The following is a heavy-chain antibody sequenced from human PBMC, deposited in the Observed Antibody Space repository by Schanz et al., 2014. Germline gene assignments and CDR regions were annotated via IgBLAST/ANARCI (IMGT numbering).Heavy chain of an antibody. V-gene: IGHV3-53*01. CDR2: MYINSGST. CDR1: GFTVNTNY. J-gene: IGHJ3*01. D-gene: IGHD5-12*01. CDR3: ARDGGRDGYNLAFDV. Sequence: EVQLVESGGGLIQPGGSLRLSCAVSGFTVNTNYMSWVRQAPGKGLEWISSMYINSGSTQYADSVKGRFIISRDSSKTTLFLQMNSLRAEATAVYCCARDGGRDGYNLAFDVWGQGTLVTVSS.